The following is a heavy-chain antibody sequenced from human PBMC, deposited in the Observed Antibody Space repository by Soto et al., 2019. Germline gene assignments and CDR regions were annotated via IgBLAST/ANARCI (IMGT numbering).Heavy chain of an antibody. CDR2: INHSGST. D-gene: IGHD2-21*01. Sequence: QVQLQQWGAGLLKPSETLSLTCAVYGGSFSGYYWTWIRQPPGTGLEWIGEINHSGSTNYNPSLNSRLPISVDPSTNHFSLNLTSVTAADTALYYCARVKIPGLFDYWGQGTLVTVSS. CDR3: ARVKIPGLFDY. V-gene: IGHV4-34*01. CDR1: GGSFSGYY. J-gene: IGHJ4*02.